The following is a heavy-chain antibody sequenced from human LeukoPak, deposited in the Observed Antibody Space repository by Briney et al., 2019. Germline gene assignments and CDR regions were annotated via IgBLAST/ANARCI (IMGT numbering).Heavy chain of an antibody. D-gene: IGHD2-15*01. J-gene: IGHJ4*02. CDR2: IYYSGST. CDR3: ARAGLRYCSGGSCYLDH. V-gene: IGHV4-39*01. CDR1: GGSISSSSYY. Sequence: PSETLSLTCTVSGGSISSSSYYWGWIRQPPGKGLEWIGSIYYSGSTYYNPSLKSRVTISVDTTKNQFSLKLSSVTAADTAVYYCARAGLRYCSGGSCYLDHWGQGTLVTVSS.